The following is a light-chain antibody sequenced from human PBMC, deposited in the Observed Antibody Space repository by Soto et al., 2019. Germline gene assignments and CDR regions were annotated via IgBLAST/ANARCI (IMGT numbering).Light chain of an antibody. CDR2: GAS. J-gene: IGKJ2*01. CDR1: QSVSIN. CDR3: QQYHIWYT. V-gene: IGKV3-15*01. Sequence: IVVTQSPATLSLSPGERAILSCRASQSVSINLAWFQQKPGQAPRLLIYGASTRATGIPARFSGSGSGTEFTLTISSLRSEDFAVYYCQQYHIWYTFGQGTELEIK.